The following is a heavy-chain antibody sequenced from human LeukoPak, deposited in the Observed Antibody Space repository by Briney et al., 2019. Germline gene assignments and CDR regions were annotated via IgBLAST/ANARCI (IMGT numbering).Heavy chain of an antibody. J-gene: IGHJ5*02. V-gene: IGHV3-23*01. CDR3: AKNVGLGYCSSTSCPIDP. D-gene: IGHD2-2*01. CDR1: GYTFSSYS. Sequence: GGSLRLSCAASGYTFSSYSINWVRQAPGKGLEWVSAISGSDGGTHYADSVKGRFTISRDNSKNTLFLQMNSLRAEDTAVYYCAKNVGLGYCSSTSCPIDPWGQGTLVTVSS. CDR2: ISGSDGGT.